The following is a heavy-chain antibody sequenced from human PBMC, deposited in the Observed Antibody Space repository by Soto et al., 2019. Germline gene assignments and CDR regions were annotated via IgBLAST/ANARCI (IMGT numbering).Heavy chain of an antibody. V-gene: IGHV3-7*01. CDR2: IKQDGSEA. Sequence: GGSLSLSCAASGFTFSSFWMHWVRQAPGKWLEWVANIKQDGSEAHYVDSVRGRFTISRDNGKNSLYLQMNSVRAEDTAVYYCARDRYSGSFWFDPWGQGILVTVPQ. CDR3: ARDRYSGSFWFDP. J-gene: IGHJ5*02. D-gene: IGHD1-26*01. CDR1: GFTFSSFW.